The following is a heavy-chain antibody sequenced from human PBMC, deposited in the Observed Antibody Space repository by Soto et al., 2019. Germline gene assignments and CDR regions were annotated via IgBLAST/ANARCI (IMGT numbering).Heavy chain of an antibody. CDR3: AKVIYCTNGVCGYNWFDP. Sequence: LRLSCAASGFTFSSYAMSWVRQAPGKGLEWVSAISGSGGSTYYADSVKGRFTISRDNSKNTLYLQMNSLRAEDTAVYYCAKVIYCTNGVCGYNWFDPWGQGTLVTVSS. V-gene: IGHV3-23*01. CDR1: GFTFSSYA. D-gene: IGHD2-8*01. CDR2: ISGSGGST. J-gene: IGHJ5*02.